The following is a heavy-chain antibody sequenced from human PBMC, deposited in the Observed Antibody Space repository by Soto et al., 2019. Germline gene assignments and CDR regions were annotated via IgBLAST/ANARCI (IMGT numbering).Heavy chain of an antibody. J-gene: IGHJ3*02. CDR1: GYTFTSYA. CDR3: ARVRIAAVGNMLLISDSYAFDI. Sequence: ASVKVSCKASGYTFTSYAMHWVRQAPGQRLEWMGWINAGNGNTKYSQKFQGRVTITRDTSASTAYMELSSLRSEDTAVYYCARVRIAAVGNMLLISDSYAFDIWGQGTMVTVSS. CDR2: INAGNGNT. V-gene: IGHV1-3*01. D-gene: IGHD6-13*01.